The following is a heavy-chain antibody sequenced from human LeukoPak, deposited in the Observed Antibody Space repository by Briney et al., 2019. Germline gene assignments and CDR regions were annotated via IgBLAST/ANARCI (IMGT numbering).Heavy chain of an antibody. D-gene: IGHD3-3*01. V-gene: IGHV3-48*03. J-gene: IGHJ3*02. CDR1: GFTFSSYE. Sequence: RGSLRLSCAASGFTFSSYEMNWVRQAPGKGLEWVSYISSSGSTIYYADSVKGRFTISRDNAKNSLYLQMNSLRAEDTAVYYCARAGGWDFWSGSTHAFDIWGQGTMVTVSS. CDR2: ISSSGSTI. CDR3: ARAGGWDFWSGSTHAFDI.